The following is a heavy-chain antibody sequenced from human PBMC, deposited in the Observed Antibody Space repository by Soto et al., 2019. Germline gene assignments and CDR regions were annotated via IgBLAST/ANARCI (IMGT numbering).Heavy chain of an antibody. CDR1: GFTFSRYT. J-gene: IGHJ5*02. Sequence: PGGTLRLSCAASGFTFSRYTMNWVRQAPGRGLEWVSSISSSSSYIYYADSVKGRLTISRDNAKNSLYLQMNRLRADDTAVYYCARKRTISGRRGWFDHCGQVTLVTVSS. CDR3: ARKRTISGRRGWFDH. V-gene: IGHV3-21*01. D-gene: IGHD1-20*01. CDR2: ISSSSSYI.